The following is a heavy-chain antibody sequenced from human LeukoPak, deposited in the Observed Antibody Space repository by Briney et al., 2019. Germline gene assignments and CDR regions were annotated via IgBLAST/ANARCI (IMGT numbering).Heavy chain of an antibody. Sequence: LSLTCTVSGGSISSYYWSWIRQPPGKRLEWVSYISSSGSTIYYADSVRGRFTISRDNAKNSLYLQMNSLRAEDTAVYYCARGSLSARPNWGQGTLVTVSS. CDR3: ARGSLSARPN. CDR1: GGSISSYY. J-gene: IGHJ4*02. D-gene: IGHD3-3*02. CDR2: ISSSGSTI. V-gene: IGHV3-11*01.